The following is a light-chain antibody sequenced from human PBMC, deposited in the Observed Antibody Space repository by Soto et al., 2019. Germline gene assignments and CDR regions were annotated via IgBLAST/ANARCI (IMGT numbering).Light chain of an antibody. Sequence: DIVLTHSPGTLVLSQGERATLSCMSSQSVSNNYLAWYQQKPGQAHRLVIYGASSRATGIPDRFSGSGSGTDFTLTISRLEPEDFAMYYCQQYGSSHKTCGHGTKVAIK. CDR2: GAS. V-gene: IGKV3-20*01. CDR3: QQYGSSHKT. CDR1: QSVSNNY. J-gene: IGKJ1*01.